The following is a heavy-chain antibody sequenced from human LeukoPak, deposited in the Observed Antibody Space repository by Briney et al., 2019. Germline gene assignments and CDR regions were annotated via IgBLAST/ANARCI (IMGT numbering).Heavy chain of an antibody. CDR3: ARLLSLYGSGSYYYYYGMDV. CDR2: IYPGDSDT. Sequence: GESLQISCKGSGYSFTSYWIGWVRQMPGKGLEWMGIIYPGDSDTRYSPSFQGQVTISADKSISTAYLQWSSLKASDTAMYYCARLLSLYGSGSYYYYYGMDVWGQGTTVTVSS. J-gene: IGHJ6*02. CDR1: GYSFTSYW. D-gene: IGHD3-10*01. V-gene: IGHV5-51*01.